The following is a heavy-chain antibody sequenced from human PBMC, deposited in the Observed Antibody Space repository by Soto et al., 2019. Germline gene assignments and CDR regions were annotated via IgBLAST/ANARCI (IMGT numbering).Heavy chain of an antibody. CDR3: AHRRYDILTGRMNWFDP. D-gene: IGHD3-9*01. CDR1: GFSLSTSGVG. J-gene: IGHJ5*02. Sequence: SGPTLVNPTETLTLTCTFSGFSLSTSGVGVGWIRQPPGKALEWLALIYWDDDKRYSPSLKSRLTITKDTSKNQVVLTMTNMDPVDTATYYCAHRRYDILTGRMNWFDPWGQGTLVTVSS. CDR2: IYWDDDK. V-gene: IGHV2-5*02.